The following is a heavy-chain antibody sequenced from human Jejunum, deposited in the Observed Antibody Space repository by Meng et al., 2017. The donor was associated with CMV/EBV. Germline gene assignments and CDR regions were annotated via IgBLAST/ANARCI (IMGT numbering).Heavy chain of an antibody. J-gene: IGHJ4*02. CDR3: ASGYIEGHHLGY. CDR1: GFTVSTNY. CDR2: LYSGGNT. D-gene: IGHD6-13*01. V-gene: IGHV3-66*01. Sequence: VQRVESGGDLVQPGGVLRLSCAASGFTVSTNYMSWVRQAPGKGLEWVSALYSGGNTYYADSVKGRFTLSRDNSKNTLYLQMSSLGVEDTAVYYCASGYIEGHHLGYWGQGTLVTVSS.